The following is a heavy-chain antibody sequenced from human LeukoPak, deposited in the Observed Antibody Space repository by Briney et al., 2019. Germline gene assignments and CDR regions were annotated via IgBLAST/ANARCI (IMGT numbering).Heavy chain of an antibody. CDR2: INWNGGST. CDR1: GFTFDDYG. V-gene: IGHV3-20*04. J-gene: IGHJ4*02. D-gene: IGHD3-22*01. Sequence: GGSLRLPCAASGFTFDDYGMSWVRQAPGKGLEWVSGINWNGGSTGYADSVKGRFTISRDNAKNSLYLQMNSLRAEDTALYYCARVVLLNYDSSGYGYYFDYWGQGTLVTVSS. CDR3: ARVVLLNYDSSGYGYYFDY.